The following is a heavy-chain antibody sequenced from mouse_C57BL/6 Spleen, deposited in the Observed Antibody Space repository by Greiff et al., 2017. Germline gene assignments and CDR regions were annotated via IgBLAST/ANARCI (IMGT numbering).Heavy chain of an antibody. CDR1: GYTFTDYY. Sequence: VKLMESGAELVRPGASVKLSCKASGYTFTDYYINWVKQRPGQGLEWIARIYPGSGNTYYNEKFKGKATLTAEKSSSTAYMQLSSLTSEDSAVYSCARSGAPYYCGSSDYFDYWGQGTTLTVSS. D-gene: IGHD1-1*01. V-gene: IGHV1-76*01. CDR3: ARSGAPYYCGSSDYFDY. CDR2: IYPGSGNT. J-gene: IGHJ2*01.